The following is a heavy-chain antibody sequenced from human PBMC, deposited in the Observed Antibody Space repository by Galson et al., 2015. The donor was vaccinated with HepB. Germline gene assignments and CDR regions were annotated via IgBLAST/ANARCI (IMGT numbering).Heavy chain of an antibody. CDR3: ARDPAVAGRGGY. D-gene: IGHD6-19*01. CDR2: ISSSSSYI. Sequence: SLRLSCAASGFTFSSYSMNWVRQAPGKGLEWVSSISSSSSYIYYADSVRGRFTISRDNAKNSLYLQMNSLRAEDTAVYYCARDPAVAGRGGYWGQGTLVTVSS. J-gene: IGHJ4*02. V-gene: IGHV3-21*01. CDR1: GFTFSSYS.